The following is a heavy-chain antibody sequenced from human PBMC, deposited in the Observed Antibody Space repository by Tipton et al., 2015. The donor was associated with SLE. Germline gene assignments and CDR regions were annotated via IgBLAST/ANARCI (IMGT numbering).Heavy chain of an antibody. Sequence: TLSLTCAVSGASISSSDWWSWVRQPPGKGLEWIGEISHSGNTNYSPSLKSRVTMSVDRSKNQFSLKVNSVTAADTAVYYCARGKSTSGYDEGVYFDYWGQGTLVTVSS. CDR1: GASISSSDW. CDR3: ARGKSTSGYDEGVYFDY. V-gene: IGHV4-4*02. CDR2: ISHSGNT. J-gene: IGHJ4*02. D-gene: IGHD5-12*01.